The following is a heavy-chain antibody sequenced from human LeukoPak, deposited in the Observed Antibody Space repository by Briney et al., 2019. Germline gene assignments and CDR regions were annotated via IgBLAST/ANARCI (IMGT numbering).Heavy chain of an antibody. Sequence: PGGSLRLSCTISGFTFATYDMNWVRQTPGKGLEWRSYISSSGSTTNYADSVKGRFTNSRDNAQNSLYLQMNGLTAEDTAAYYCARAGGISNTLDYWGQGAQVAISS. V-gene: IGHV3-48*03. CDR3: ARAGGISNTLDY. D-gene: IGHD2-21*01. CDR1: GFTFATYD. J-gene: IGHJ4*02. CDR2: ISSSGSTT.